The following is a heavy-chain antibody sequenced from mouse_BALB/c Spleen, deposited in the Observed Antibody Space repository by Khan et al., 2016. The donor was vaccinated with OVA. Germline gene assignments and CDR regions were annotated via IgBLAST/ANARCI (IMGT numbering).Heavy chain of an antibody. CDR1: GYTFTSYW. CDR3: ARIKMIVATYFDY. CDR2: TNPTNGRT. V-gene: IGHV1S81*02. Sequence: QVQLKESGAELVKAGASVKMSCKASGYTFTSYWMHWVKQRLGQGLEWFAETNPTNGRTYYNEKFKSKATLTVDKSSSTAYMLLSGPTFEDSAVHYRARIKMIVATYFDYWGQGTTLTVSS. J-gene: IGHJ2*01. D-gene: IGHD1-1*01.